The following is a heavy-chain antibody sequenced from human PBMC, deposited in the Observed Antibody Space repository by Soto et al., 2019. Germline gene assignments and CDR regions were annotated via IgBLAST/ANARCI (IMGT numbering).Heavy chain of an antibody. Sequence: QVQLVESGGGVVQPGRSLRLSCAASGFTFSSYGMHWVRQAPGKGLEWVAVISYDGSNKYYADSVKGRFSISRDNSKNTLYLQMNSLRAEDTAVYYCAKGFGGGGMDVWGQGTTVTVSS. V-gene: IGHV3-30*18. CDR2: ISYDGSNK. CDR1: GFTFSSYG. CDR3: AKGFGGGGMDV. D-gene: IGHD3-10*01. J-gene: IGHJ6*02.